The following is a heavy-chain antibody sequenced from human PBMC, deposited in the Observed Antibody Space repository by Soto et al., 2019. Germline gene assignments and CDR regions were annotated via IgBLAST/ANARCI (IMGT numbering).Heavy chain of an antibody. Sequence: PGGSLRLSCAVSGFTFGSYWMNWVRLIPGKGLEWVAYIKPDGSATYYVDSVKGRFTISRDNAKNSLYLQMNSLRVEDTSAYYCARAGYCGPGCYYYFDYWGQGTLVTVS. CDR1: GFTFGSYW. J-gene: IGHJ4*02. D-gene: IGHD2-21*02. V-gene: IGHV3-7*01. CDR3: ARAGYCGPGCYYYFDY. CDR2: IKPDGSAT.